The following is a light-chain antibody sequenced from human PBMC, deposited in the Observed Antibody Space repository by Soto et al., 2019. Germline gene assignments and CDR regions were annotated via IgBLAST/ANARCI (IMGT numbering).Light chain of an antibody. CDR1: QSISSW. CDR2: KAS. V-gene: IGKV1-5*03. J-gene: IGKJ1*01. Sequence: DIQMTQSPSTLSASVGDRVTITCRASQSISSWLAWYQQKPGKAPKLLIYKASSLESGVPSRFSGSGSGTEFTLTISSLQPDDFATYYCQQYNSYSRGTFGQGT. CDR3: QQYNSYSRGT.